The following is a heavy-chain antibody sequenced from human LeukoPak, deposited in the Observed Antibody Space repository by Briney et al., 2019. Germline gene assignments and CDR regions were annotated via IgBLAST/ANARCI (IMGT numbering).Heavy chain of an antibody. V-gene: IGHV4-59*01. Sequence: PSETLSLTCTVSGGSFSSYYWSWIRQPPGKGLEWIGYIYYSGSTNYNPSLKSRVTISVDTSKNQFSLKLSSVTAADTAVYYCARDKNYYDSSGYYYSQAFDIWGQGTMVTVSS. CDR1: GGSFSSYY. J-gene: IGHJ3*02. CDR3: ARDKNYYDSSGYYYSQAFDI. D-gene: IGHD3-22*01. CDR2: IYYSGST.